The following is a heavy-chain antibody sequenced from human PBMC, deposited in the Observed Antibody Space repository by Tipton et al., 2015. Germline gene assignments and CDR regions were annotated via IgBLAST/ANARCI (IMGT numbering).Heavy chain of an antibody. Sequence: LRLSCAASGFNFSTYSMNWVRQAPGKGLEWIGCVYYSGSTYYNPSLESRVTILLDTSKNQFSLKLSSVTAADTAVYFCARDGRYDILTGHSHQYGMDVWGQGTTVTVSS. V-gene: IGHV4-59*12. CDR3: ARDGRYDILTGHSHQYGMDV. D-gene: IGHD3-9*01. CDR1: GFNFSTYS. CDR2: VYYSGST. J-gene: IGHJ6*02.